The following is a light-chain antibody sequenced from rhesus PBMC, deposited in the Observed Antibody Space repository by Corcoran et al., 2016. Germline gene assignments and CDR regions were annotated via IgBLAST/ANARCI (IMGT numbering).Light chain of an antibody. CDR1: QGIDTY. CDR2: AAS. CDR3: QQHHTYPYT. J-gene: IGKJ2*01. Sequence: DIQMTQSPSSLSASVGDRVTITCRASQGIDTYLVWYQQKPGKAPILLIYAASTLQSGVPSRFSGSRSGTDFNPTITNRQPEDYGTYDCQQHHTYPYTFGQGTKVDVK. V-gene: IGKV1-25*01.